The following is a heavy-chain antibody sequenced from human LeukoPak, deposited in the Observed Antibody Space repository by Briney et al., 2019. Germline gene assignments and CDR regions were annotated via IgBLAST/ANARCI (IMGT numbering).Heavy chain of an antibody. J-gene: IGHJ4*02. CDR3: ARGRNNFRY. CDR2: INEDGSAK. D-gene: IGHD1-20*01. CDR1: GFIFNNYW. Sequence: GGSLRLSCAPSGFIFNNYWMSWVRQAPGKGLEWVASINEDGSAKYYMDSVKGRFTVSRDNAKNSMDLQMNSLRAEDTAVYYCARGRNNFRYWGQGTLVTVSS. V-gene: IGHV3-7*01.